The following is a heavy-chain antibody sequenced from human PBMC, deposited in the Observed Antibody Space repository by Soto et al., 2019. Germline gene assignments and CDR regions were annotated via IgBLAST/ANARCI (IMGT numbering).Heavy chain of an antibody. CDR3: ARVLCSITGCYSMSIDY. D-gene: IGHD2-2*02. CDR2: IYHSGST. CDR1: GASISSSNW. J-gene: IGHJ4*01. Sequence: PSETLSLTCAVSGASISSSNWWNWVRQPPGKGLEWIGEIYHSGSTNYNPSLKSRVTISVDKSKNQFSLNLSSVTAADTAIYYCARVLCSITGCYSMSIDYWGQGTLVT. V-gene: IGHV4-4*02.